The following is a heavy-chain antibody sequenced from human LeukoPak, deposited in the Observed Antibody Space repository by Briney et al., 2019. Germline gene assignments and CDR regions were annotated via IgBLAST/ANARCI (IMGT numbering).Heavy chain of an antibody. V-gene: IGHV4-39*01. CDR2: IYYSGST. CDR1: GGSISSSSYY. CDR3: ATGALRFLEWLLNRGPAFDY. Sequence: SETLSLTCTVSGGSISSSSYYWGWIRQPPGKGLEWIGSIYYSGSTYYNPSLKSRVTISVDTSKNQFSLKLSSVTAADTAVYYCATGALRFLEWLLNRGPAFDYWGQGTLVTVSS. D-gene: IGHD3-3*01. J-gene: IGHJ4*02.